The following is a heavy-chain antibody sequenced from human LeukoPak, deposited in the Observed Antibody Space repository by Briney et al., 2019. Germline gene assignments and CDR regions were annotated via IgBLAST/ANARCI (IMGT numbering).Heavy chain of an antibody. D-gene: IGHD3-9*01. CDR3: AKDQGYDILTGYSAFGY. CDR2: ISWNSGSI. Sequence: GGSLRLSCAASGFTFDDYAMHWVRQAPGKGLEWVSGISWNSGSIGYADSVKGRFTISRDNAKNSLYLQMNSLRAEDTALYYCAKDQGYDILTGYSAFGYWGQGTLVTVSS. V-gene: IGHV3-9*01. J-gene: IGHJ4*02. CDR1: GFTFDDYA.